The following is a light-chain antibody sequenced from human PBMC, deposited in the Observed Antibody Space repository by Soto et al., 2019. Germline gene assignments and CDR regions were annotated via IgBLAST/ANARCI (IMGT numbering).Light chain of an antibody. CDR2: AAS. CDR1: QGISNY. Sequence: DIQLTQSPSFLSASVGDRVIITCRASQGISNYLAWYQQNPGKAPKLLIYAASTLQSGVPSRFSGSGSGTEFTLTISSLQPEDFATYYCQQLKTYPFTFGPGTKVDIK. J-gene: IGKJ3*01. CDR3: QQLKTYPFT. V-gene: IGKV1-9*01.